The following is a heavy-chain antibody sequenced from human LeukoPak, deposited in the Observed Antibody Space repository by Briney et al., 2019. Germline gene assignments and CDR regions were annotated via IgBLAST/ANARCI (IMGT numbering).Heavy chain of an antibody. J-gene: IGHJ4*02. D-gene: IGHD4-4*01. Sequence: ASVKVSCRASGYTFTGYYMHWVRQAPGQGLEWMGWINPNSGGTNYAQKFQGRVTMARDTSISTAYMELSRLRSDDTAVYYCAREGGLQAGFDYWGQGTLVTVSS. V-gene: IGHV1-2*02. CDR1: GYTFTGYY. CDR3: AREGGLQAGFDY. CDR2: INPNSGGT.